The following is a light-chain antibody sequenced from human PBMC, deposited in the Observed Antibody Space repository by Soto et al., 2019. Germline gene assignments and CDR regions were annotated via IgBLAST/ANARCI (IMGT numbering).Light chain of an antibody. V-gene: IGLV2-8*01. CDR1: SSNVGSYKL. CDR3: NSYAGSNFYV. J-gene: IGLJ1*01. Sequence: QSALTQPASVSGSPGQSITISCTGTSSNVGSYKLVSWYQQHPGKAPKLMIFEVNKRPSGVPDRFSGSKSGNTASLTVSGLHAEDEADYYCNSYAGSNFYVFGTGTKVTVL. CDR2: EVN.